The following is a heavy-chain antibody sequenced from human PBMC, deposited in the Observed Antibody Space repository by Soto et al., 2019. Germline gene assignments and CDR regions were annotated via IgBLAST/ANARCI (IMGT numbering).Heavy chain of an antibody. V-gene: IGHV3-9*01. CDR3: AKGRGGNYGRYYFDY. CDR1: GFTFDDYA. J-gene: IGHJ4*02. D-gene: IGHD3-10*01. CDR2: ISWNSGNI. Sequence: EVQLVESGGGLEQPGRSLRLSCAASGFTFDDYAMHWVRQAPGKGLEWVSGISWNSGNIGYADSVKGRFTISRDNAKNSLYLQMNSLRAEDTALYYCAKGRGGNYGRYYFDYWGQGSLVTVSS.